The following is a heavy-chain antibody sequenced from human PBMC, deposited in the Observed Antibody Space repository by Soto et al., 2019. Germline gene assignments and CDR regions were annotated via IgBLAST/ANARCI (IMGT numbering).Heavy chain of an antibody. CDR3: AKELSRITMVRGAPNWFDP. Sequence: GGSLRLSCAASGFPFSSYSMSWVRQAPGKGLEWVSAISGSGGSTYYADFVKGRFTISRDNSKNTLYLQMNSLRAEDTAVYYCAKELSRITMVRGAPNWFDPWGQGTLVTVSS. CDR2: ISGSGGST. J-gene: IGHJ5*02. CDR1: GFPFSSYS. V-gene: IGHV3-23*01. D-gene: IGHD3-10*01.